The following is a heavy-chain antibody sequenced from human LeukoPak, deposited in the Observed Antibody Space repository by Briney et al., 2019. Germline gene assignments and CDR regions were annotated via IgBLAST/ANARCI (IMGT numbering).Heavy chain of an antibody. J-gene: IGHJ4*02. CDR2: TNPNTGGT. D-gene: IGHD6-13*01. V-gene: IGHV1-2*02. CDR3: ARGITAVDTVY. CDR1: GYTFTGYY. Sequence: ASVKVSCKTSGYTFTGYYIHWVRQAPGQGLEWMGWTNPNTGGTNYAQKFQGRVTMTRDTSISTAYMDLGRLRSDDTAVYYCARGITAVDTVYWGQGTLVTVSS.